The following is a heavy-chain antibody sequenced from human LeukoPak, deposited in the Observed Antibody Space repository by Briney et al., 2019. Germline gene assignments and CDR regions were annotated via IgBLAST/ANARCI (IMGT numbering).Heavy chain of an antibody. CDR3: ARDPECAGGSCQEDAFDI. D-gene: IGHD2-15*01. V-gene: IGHV3-30*04. CDR1: GFTFSSYA. Sequence: PGGSLRLSCAASGFTFSSYAMHWVRQAPGKGLEWVAVISYDGSNKYYADSVKGRFTISRDNSKNTLYLQMNSLRAEDTAVYYCARDPECAGGSCQEDAFDIWGQGTMVTVSS. CDR2: ISYDGSNK. J-gene: IGHJ3*02.